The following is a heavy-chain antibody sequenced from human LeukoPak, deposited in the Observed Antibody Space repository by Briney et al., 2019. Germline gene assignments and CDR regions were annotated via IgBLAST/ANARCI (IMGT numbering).Heavy chain of an antibody. J-gene: IGHJ4*02. CDR2: IYYSGST. CDR1: GGSISSGDYY. V-gene: IGHV4-30-4*08. CDR3: AAHCGGDCYSWDWDY. D-gene: IGHD2-21*01. Sequence: PSETLSLTHTVSGGSISSGDYYWSWVRQPPGKGLGWIGYIYYSGSTSYNPSLKSRVTISVDTSKNQFSLKLSSVTAADTAVYYCAAHCGGDCYSWDWDYWGQGTLVTVSS.